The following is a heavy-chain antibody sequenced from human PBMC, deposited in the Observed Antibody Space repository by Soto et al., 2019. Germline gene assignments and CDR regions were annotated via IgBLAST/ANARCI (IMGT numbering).Heavy chain of an antibody. CDR1: GYSFTSYW. D-gene: IGHD1-26*01. CDR3: ARHRGELLNYSGMDV. Sequence: LGESLKISCKGSGYSFTSYWIGWVRQMPGKGLEWMGIIYPGDSDTRYSPSFQGQVTISADKSISTAYLQWSSLKASDTAMYYCARHRGELLNYSGMDVWGQGTTVTVSS. V-gene: IGHV5-51*01. J-gene: IGHJ6*02. CDR2: IYPGDSDT.